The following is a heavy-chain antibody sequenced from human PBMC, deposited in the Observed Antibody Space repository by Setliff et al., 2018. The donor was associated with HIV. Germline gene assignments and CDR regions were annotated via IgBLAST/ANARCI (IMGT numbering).Heavy chain of an antibody. CDR1: GYKFTNYW. V-gene: IGHV5-51*06. CDR2: IYPGDSDT. D-gene: IGHD3-3*01. Sequence: GESLKISCKGSGYKFTNYWIGWVRQMPGKGLEWMGIIYPGDSDTRYSPSFQGQVIISADKSISTAYVQWSGLKASDTAMYYCARRPYYDSWGGHQAFDIWGQGTMVTVSS. CDR3: ARRPYYDSWGGHQAFDI. J-gene: IGHJ3*02.